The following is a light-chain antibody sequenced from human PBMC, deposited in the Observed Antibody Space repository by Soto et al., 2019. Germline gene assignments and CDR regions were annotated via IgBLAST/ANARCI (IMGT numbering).Light chain of an antibody. CDR1: SGHSSYI. J-gene: IGLJ2*01. V-gene: IGLV4-60*02. Sequence: QAVVTQSSASSASLGSSVRLTCTLSSGHSSYIIAWHQQQPGKAPRYLMKLEGSGTYNKGSGVPDRFSGSSSGADRYLTISNLKLEDEADYHCETWYINSQVFGGGTNLTVL. CDR3: ETWYINSQV. CDR2: LEGSGTY.